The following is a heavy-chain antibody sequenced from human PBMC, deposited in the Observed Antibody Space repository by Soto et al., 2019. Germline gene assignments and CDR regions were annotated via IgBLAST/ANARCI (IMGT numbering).Heavy chain of an antibody. Sequence: ASVKVSCKASGYTFTSYGISWVRQAPGQGLEWMGWISAYNGNTNYAQKLQGRVTMTTDTSTSTAYMELRSLRSDDTAVYYCARDRGVYYDFWSGYSVSQLDAFDIWGQGTMVTVSS. D-gene: IGHD3-3*01. CDR2: ISAYNGNT. J-gene: IGHJ3*02. CDR1: GYTFTSYG. V-gene: IGHV1-18*01. CDR3: ARDRGVYYDFWSGYSVSQLDAFDI.